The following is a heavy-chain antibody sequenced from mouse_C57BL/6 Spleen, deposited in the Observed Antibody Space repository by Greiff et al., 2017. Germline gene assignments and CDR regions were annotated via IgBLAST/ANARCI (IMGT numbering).Heavy chain of an antibody. V-gene: IGHV1-4*01. CDR1: GYTFNSYT. Sequence: VKLMESGAELARPGASVKMSCKASGYTFNSYTMHWVKQRPGQGLEWIGYINPSSGYTKYNQKFKDKATLTADKSSSTAYMQLSSLTSEDSAVYYCARSRTGFDYWGQGTTLTVSS. CDR2: INPSSGYT. J-gene: IGHJ2*01. D-gene: IGHD4-1*01. CDR3: ARSRTGFDY.